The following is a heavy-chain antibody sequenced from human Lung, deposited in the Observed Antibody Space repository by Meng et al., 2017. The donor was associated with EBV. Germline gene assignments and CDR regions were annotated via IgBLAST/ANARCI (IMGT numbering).Heavy chain of an antibody. CDR1: GYPFTHHG. Sequence: QLQLVQSGDEGKKPGASGRVSCKASGYPFTHHGISRIRQAPGQGLEWMGWISCYNGDTNYAQKLQGRVTMTTDTSTNTAYMDLRSLRSDDTAVYYCARDPSNTSGRYAYFDYWGQGTLVTVSS. V-gene: IGHV1-18*01. D-gene: IGHD6-19*01. J-gene: IGHJ4*02. CDR3: ARDPSNTSGRYAYFDY. CDR2: ISCYNGDT.